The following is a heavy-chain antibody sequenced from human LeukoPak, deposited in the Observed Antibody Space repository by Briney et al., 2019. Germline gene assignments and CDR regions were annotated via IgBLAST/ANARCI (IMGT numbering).Heavy chain of an antibody. Sequence: GASVKVSCKASGGTFSSYAISWVRQAPGQGLEWMGGIIPIFGTANYAQKFQGRVTITADESTSTAYMELSSLRSEDTAVYYCARGLATMIVVEHSEYFQHWGQGTLVTVSS. CDR3: ARGLATMIVVEHSEYFQH. D-gene: IGHD3-22*01. CDR1: GGTFSSYA. V-gene: IGHV1-69*01. J-gene: IGHJ1*01. CDR2: IIPIFGTA.